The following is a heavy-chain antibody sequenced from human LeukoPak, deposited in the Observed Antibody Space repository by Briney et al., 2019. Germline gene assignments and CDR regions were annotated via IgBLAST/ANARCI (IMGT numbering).Heavy chain of an antibody. J-gene: IGHJ6*02. CDR1: GYTFTSYG. D-gene: IGHD3-10*01. CDR3: ARWGGDYYYGMDV. Sequence: ASVNVSYKASGYTFTSYGISWVRQAPGQGLEWMGWISAYNGNTNYAQKLQGRVTMTTDISTSTAYMELRSLRSDDTAVYYCARWGGDYYYGMDVWGQGTTVTVSS. V-gene: IGHV1-18*01. CDR2: ISAYNGNT.